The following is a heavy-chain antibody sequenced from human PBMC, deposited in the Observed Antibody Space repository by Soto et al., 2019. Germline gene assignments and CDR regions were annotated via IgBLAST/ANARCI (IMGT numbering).Heavy chain of an antibody. V-gene: IGHV4-4*07. CDR2: IFINGNT. CDR1: SGSVSTYY. D-gene: IGHD1-26*01. Sequence: SETLSLTCTVSSGSVSTYYWSWIRQPAGKGLEWIGRIFINGNTNYNPSLRSRVTMSVDTSKGQFSLNLTSVTAADTAVYFCARSGGSYNFDSWGQGVLVTVSS. J-gene: IGHJ4*02. CDR3: ARSGGSYNFDS.